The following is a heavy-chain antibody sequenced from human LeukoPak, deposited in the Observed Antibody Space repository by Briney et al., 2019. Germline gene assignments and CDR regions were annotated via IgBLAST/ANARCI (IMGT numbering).Heavy chain of an antibody. V-gene: IGHV4-39*01. J-gene: IGHJ4*02. D-gene: IGHD6-19*01. CDR1: GGSISSSSYY. Sequence: PSETLSLTCTVSGGSISSSSYYWGWIRQPPGKGLEWIGSIYYSGSTYYNPSLKSRVTISVDTSKNQFSLKLSSVTAADTAVYYRARQGSSGWYRFDYWGQGTLVTVSS. CDR3: ARQGSSGWYRFDY. CDR2: IYYSGST.